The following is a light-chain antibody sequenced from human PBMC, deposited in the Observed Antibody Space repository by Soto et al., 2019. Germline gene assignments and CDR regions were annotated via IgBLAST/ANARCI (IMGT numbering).Light chain of an antibody. CDR3: QQGNSFPRT. CDR1: QSISSW. J-gene: IGKJ1*01. CDR2: AAS. V-gene: IGKV1-12*01. Sequence: DIQMTQSPSTLSASVGDRLTITCRASQSISSWLAWYQQKPGKAPKLLVFAASSLQSGVPSRFSGSGSGTDFTLTISSLQPEDFATYYCQQGNSFPRTFGQGTKVDIK.